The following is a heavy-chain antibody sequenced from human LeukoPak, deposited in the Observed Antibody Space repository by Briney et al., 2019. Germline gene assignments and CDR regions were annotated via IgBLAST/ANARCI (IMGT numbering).Heavy chain of an antibody. Sequence: SQTLSLTCTVSGGTINSGSYYWTWIRPRPGKGLEWIGYIYYSGSTYYHTSLESRLTISVDSSKNHFSLKVSCVTAADTAVYYCARIGPDCTVGVYFYYFWDVGGKGTTVTVSS. J-gene: IGHJ6*03. D-gene: IGHD2-8*01. CDR1: GGTINSGSYY. V-gene: IGHV4-31*03. CDR3: ARIGPDCTVGVYFYYFWDV. CDR2: IYYSGST.